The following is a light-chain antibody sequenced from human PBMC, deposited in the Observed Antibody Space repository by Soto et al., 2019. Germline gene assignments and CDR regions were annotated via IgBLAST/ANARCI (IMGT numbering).Light chain of an antibody. Sequence: EIGLTQAAATLSXSPXXXXSXXXRASQSVSSYLAWYQQKPGQAPRLLIYDASNRATGIPARFSGSGSGTDFTLTISSLEPEDFAVYYCQQRSNWPLTFGGGTKVDIK. CDR3: QQRSNWPLT. J-gene: IGKJ4*01. V-gene: IGKV3-11*01. CDR2: DAS. CDR1: QSVSSY.